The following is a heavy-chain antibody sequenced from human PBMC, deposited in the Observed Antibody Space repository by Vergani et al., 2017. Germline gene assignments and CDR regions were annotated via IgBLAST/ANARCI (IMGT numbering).Heavy chain of an antibody. D-gene: IGHD2-15*01. Sequence: AASGFTFSSYEMNWVRQAPGKGLEWVAAIKEDGSEKQYVDSVKGRFTISRDNAKKSLYLQMNSLRGEDTAVYYCTRSECSGTTCYGHYFDLWGHGILVTVSS. J-gene: IGHJ4*01. V-gene: IGHV3-7*01. CDR3: TRSECSGTTCYGHYFDL. CDR1: GFTFSSYE. CDR2: IKEDGSEK.